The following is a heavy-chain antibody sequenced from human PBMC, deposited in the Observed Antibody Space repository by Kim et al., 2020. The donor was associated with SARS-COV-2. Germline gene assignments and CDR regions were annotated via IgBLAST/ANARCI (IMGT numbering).Heavy chain of an antibody. CDR1: GFTFSSYA. CDR2: ISGSGGST. Sequence: GGSLRLSCAASGFTFSSYAMSWVRQAPGKGLEWVSAISGSGGSTYYADSVKGRFTISRDNSKNTVYLQMNSLRAEDTAVYYCAKDGGITMIVVASEGLDIWGQGTMVTVSS. J-gene: IGHJ3*02. CDR3: AKDGGITMIVVASEGLDI. V-gene: IGHV3-23*01. D-gene: IGHD3-22*01.